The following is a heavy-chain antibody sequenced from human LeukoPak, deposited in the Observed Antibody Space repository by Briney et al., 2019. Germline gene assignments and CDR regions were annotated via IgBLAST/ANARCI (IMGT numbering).Heavy chain of an antibody. CDR3: ARDQGSSSIDY. V-gene: IGHV1-2*02. Sequence: ALVKVCCSAAGYTFTGYYMHWVRQAPGQGLGWLGWINLNSGGTNYAQKFHGRVTMTRDTSISTACIELSRLRCDDTAVYYCARDQGSSSIDYWGQGTLVTVSS. CDR2: INLNSGGT. CDR1: GYTFTGYY. J-gene: IGHJ4*02. D-gene: IGHD6-6*01.